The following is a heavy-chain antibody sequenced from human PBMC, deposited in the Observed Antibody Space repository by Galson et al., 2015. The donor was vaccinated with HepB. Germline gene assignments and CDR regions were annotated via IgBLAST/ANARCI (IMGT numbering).Heavy chain of an antibody. CDR1: GFSLSTSGVG. V-gene: IGHV2-5*02. D-gene: IGHD1-7*01. Sequence: PALVKPTQTLTLTCTFSGFSLSTSGVGVGWIRQPPGKALEWLALIYWDDNKRYSPSLKSRLTISKDTSKNQVVLTMTNMDPVDIATYYCAHRSSELQYYYYYYMDVWGKGTTVTVSS. J-gene: IGHJ6*03. CDR3: AHRSSELQYYYYYYMDV. CDR2: IYWDDNK.